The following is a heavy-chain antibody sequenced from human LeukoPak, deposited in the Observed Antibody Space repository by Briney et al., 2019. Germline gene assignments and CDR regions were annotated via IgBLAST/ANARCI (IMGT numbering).Heavy chain of an antibody. CDR3: ARDRSTAMVHYYYYYMDV. Sequence: SVKVSRKASGGTFSSYAISWVRQAPGQGLEWMGGIIPIFGTANYAQKFQGRVTITADESTSTAYMELSSLRSEDTAVYYCARDRSTAMVHYYYYYMDVWGKGTTVTVSS. V-gene: IGHV1-69*13. D-gene: IGHD5-18*01. J-gene: IGHJ6*03. CDR2: IIPIFGTA. CDR1: GGTFSSYA.